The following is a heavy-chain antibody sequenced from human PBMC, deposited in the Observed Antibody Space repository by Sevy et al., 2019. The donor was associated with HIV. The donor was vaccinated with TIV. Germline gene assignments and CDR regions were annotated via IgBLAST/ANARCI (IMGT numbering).Heavy chain of an antibody. CDR3: ATLDFWSDYPFYGVDV. CDR2: INPNSGGT. V-gene: IGHV1-2*06. D-gene: IGHD3-3*01. J-gene: IGHJ6*02. Sequence: ASVKVSCKASGYTFTGYYMHWVRQAPGQGLEWMGRINPNSGGTNYAQKFQGRVTMTRDTSISTAYMELSRLRSDDTAVYYCATLDFWSDYPFYGVDVWGQGTTVTVSS. CDR1: GYTFTGYY.